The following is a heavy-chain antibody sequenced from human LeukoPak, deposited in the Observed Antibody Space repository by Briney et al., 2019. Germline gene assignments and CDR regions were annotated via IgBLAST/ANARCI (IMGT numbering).Heavy chain of an antibody. Sequence: SETLSLTCAVYGGSFSGYYWSWIRQPPGKGLEWIGEINHSGSTNYNPSLKSRVTISVDTSKNQFSLKLSSVTAADTAVYYCAREGNTIFGVVIIGHYFDYWGQGTLVTVSS. V-gene: IGHV4-34*01. CDR1: GGSFSGYY. D-gene: IGHD3-3*01. J-gene: IGHJ4*02. CDR3: AREGNTIFGVVIIGHYFDY. CDR2: INHSGST.